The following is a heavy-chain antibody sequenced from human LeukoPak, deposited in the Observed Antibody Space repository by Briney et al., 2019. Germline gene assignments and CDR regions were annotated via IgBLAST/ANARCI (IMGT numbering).Heavy chain of an antibody. Sequence: SVKVSCKASGGTFSSYAISWVRQAPGQGLEWMGRIIPIFGTANYAQKFQGRVTITTDESTSTAYMELSSLRSEDTAVYYCARGDVDTAMVTRYYYYYYMDVWGKGTTVTVSS. V-gene: IGHV1-69*05. J-gene: IGHJ6*03. CDR1: GGTFSSYA. CDR3: ARGDVDTAMVTRYYYYYYMDV. CDR2: IIPIFGTA. D-gene: IGHD5-18*01.